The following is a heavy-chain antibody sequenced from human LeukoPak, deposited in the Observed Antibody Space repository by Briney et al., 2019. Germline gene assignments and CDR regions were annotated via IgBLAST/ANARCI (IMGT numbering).Heavy chain of an antibody. CDR2: INPNSGGT. CDR3: ARLYYYDSSGSYYFDQ. Sequence: ASVKVSCKASGYAFTGYYMHWVRQAPGQGLEWMGWINPNSGGTNYAQKFQGRVTMTRDTSISTAYMELSRRRSDDTAVYYCARLYYYDSSGSYYFDQWGQGTLVTVSS. D-gene: IGHD3-22*01. J-gene: IGHJ4*02. CDR1: GYAFTGYY. V-gene: IGHV1-2*02.